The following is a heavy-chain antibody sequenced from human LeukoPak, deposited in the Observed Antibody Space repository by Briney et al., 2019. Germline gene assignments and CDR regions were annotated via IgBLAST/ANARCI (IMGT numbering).Heavy chain of an antibody. J-gene: IGHJ4*02. CDR1: GGSFSGYY. D-gene: IGHD3-16*01. Sequence: SETLSLTCAVYGGSFSGYYWSWIRQPPGKGLEWIGEINHSGSTNYNPSLKSRVTISVDTSKNQFSLKLSSVTAADTAVYYCARVGYPGDFDYWGQGTLVTVSS. CDR2: INHSGST. CDR3: ARVGYPGDFDY. V-gene: IGHV4-34*01.